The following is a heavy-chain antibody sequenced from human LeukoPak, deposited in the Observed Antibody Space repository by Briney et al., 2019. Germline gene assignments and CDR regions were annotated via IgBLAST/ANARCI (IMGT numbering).Heavy chain of an antibody. CDR3: ARGYCSSTSCYQDAFDI. V-gene: IGHV4-59*01. D-gene: IGHD2-2*01. J-gene: IGHJ3*02. CDR2: IYYSGST. CDR1: GGSISSYY. Sequence: TSETLSLTCTVSGGSISSYYWSWIRQPPGKGLEWIGYIYYSGSTNYNPSLKSRVTISVDTSKNQFSLKLSPVTAADTAVYYCARGYCSSTSCYQDAFDIWGQGTMVTVSS.